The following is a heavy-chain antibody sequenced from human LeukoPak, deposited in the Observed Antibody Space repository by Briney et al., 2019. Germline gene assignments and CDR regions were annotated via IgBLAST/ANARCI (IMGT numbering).Heavy chain of an antibody. Sequence: ASVKVSCKASGGTFSSYAISWVRQAPGQGLEWMGWINPNSGGTNYAQKFQGRVTMTRDTSISTAYMELSRLRSDDTAVYYCARVPVSGGHDAFDIWGQGTMVTVSS. CDR1: GGTFSSYA. CDR3: ARVPVSGGHDAFDI. D-gene: IGHD3-16*01. V-gene: IGHV1-2*02. CDR2: INPNSGGT. J-gene: IGHJ3*02.